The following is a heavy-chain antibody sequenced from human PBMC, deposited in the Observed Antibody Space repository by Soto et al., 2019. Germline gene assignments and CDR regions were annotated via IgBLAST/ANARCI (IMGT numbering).Heavy chain of an antibody. Sequence: LRLSCAASGFIFSSYWMHWVRQAPGKGLVWVSRINSDGSSTSYADSVKGRFTISRDNAKNTLYLQMNSLRAEDTAVYYCARELPTAIRGGYYYSYGMDVWGQGTTVTVSS. V-gene: IGHV3-74*01. CDR2: INSDGSST. CDR1: GFIFSSYW. D-gene: IGHD2-2*02. CDR3: ARELPTAIRGGYYYSYGMDV. J-gene: IGHJ6*02.